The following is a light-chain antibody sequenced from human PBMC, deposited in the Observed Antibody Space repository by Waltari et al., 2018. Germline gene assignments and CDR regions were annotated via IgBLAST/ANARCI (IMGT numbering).Light chain of an antibody. CDR2: KAS. V-gene: IGKV1-5*03. J-gene: IGKJ3*01. Sequence: DLQLTQSPSPLSASVGDRVTITCRASQSISSWLAWYQQKPGKAPKLLIYKASSLESGVPSRFSGSGSGTEFTLTISSLQPDDFATYYCQQYNSYAITFGPGTKVDIK. CDR3: QQYNSYAIT. CDR1: QSISSW.